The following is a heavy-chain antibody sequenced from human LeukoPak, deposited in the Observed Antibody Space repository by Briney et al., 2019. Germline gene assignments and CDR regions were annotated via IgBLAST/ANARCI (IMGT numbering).Heavy chain of an antibody. CDR1: GFTFSSYA. Sequence: GGSLRLSCAASGFTFSSYAMHWVRQAPGKGLEWVAVISYDGSNKYYADSVMGRFTISRDNAKNSLYLQMNSLRAEDTAVYYCARDDYSNPTSSYYYYGMDVWGQGTTVTVSS. D-gene: IGHD4-11*01. J-gene: IGHJ6*02. V-gene: IGHV3-30*04. CDR2: ISYDGSNK. CDR3: ARDDYSNPTSSYYYYGMDV.